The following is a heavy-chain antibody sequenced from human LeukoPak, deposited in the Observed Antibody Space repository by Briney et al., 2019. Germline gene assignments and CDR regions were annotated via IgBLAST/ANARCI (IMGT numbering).Heavy chain of an antibody. CDR1: GFTFSSYW. D-gene: IGHD2-8*01. CDR2: IKQDGSEK. J-gene: IGHJ4*02. CDR3: ARGAAVYCTNDVCSDFDY. V-gene: IGHV3-7*01. Sequence: GGSLRLSCAASGFTFSSYWMSWVRQAPGKGLEWVANIKQDGSEKYYVDSVKGRFTISRDNAKNSLYLQMNSLRAEDTAVYYCARGAAVYCTNDVCSDFDYWGQGTLVTVSS.